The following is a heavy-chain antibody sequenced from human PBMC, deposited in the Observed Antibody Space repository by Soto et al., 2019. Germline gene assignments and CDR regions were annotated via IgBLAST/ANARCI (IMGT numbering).Heavy chain of an antibody. CDR3: ARDSPSGYSYVYDAFDI. D-gene: IGHD5-18*01. V-gene: IGHV1-46*01. J-gene: IGHJ3*02. CDR2: INPSGGST. CDR1: GYTFTSYY. Sequence: QVQLVQSGAEVKKPLASVKVSCKASGYTFTSYYMHWVRQAPGQGLEWMGIINPSGGSTSYAQKFQGRVTMTRDTSTSTVYMELSSLRSEDTAVYYCARDSPSGYSYVYDAFDIRGQGTMVTVSS.